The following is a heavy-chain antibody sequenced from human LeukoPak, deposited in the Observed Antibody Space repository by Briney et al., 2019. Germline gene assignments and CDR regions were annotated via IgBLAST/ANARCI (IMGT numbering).Heavy chain of an antibody. CDR1: GFTFSSYS. Sequence: SGGSLRLSCAASGFTFSSYSMNWVRQAPGRGLEWVSSISSSSSYIYYADSVKGRFTISRDNAKNSLYLQMNSLRAEDTAVYYCARDLRGGYNPYFDYWGQGTLVTVSS. V-gene: IGHV3-21*01. J-gene: IGHJ4*02. CDR2: ISSSSSYI. D-gene: IGHD5-24*01. CDR3: ARDLRGGYNPYFDY.